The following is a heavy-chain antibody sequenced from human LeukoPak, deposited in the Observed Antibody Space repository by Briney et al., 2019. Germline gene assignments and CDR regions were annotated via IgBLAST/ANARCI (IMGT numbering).Heavy chain of an antibody. D-gene: IGHD3-22*01. CDR3: AKRGVVIRVILVGFHKEAYYFDS. J-gene: IGHJ4*02. V-gene: IGHV3-23*01. CDR2: ISDSGITT. CDR1: GITLSNYG. Sequence: GGSLRLSCAVSGITLSNYGMSWVRQAPGKGLEWVAGISDSGITTNYADSVKGRFTISRDNPKNTLYLQMNSLRAEDTAVYFCAKRGVVIRVILVGFHKEAYYFDSWGQGALVTVSS.